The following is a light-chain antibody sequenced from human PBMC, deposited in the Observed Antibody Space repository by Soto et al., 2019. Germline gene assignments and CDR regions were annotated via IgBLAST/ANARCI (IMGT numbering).Light chain of an antibody. CDR1: QDINIY. Sequence: EIQMTQAASSRFASVKSRDTITCQATQDINIYLNWYQQKPGKAPNLLIYDASNLEIGVPSRFSGSGSGTHFTFTISSLQTEDIGTYYCQQYDILPLTSCRGARLEIK. CDR2: DAS. V-gene: IGKV1-33*01. CDR3: QQYDILPLT. J-gene: IGKJ5*01.